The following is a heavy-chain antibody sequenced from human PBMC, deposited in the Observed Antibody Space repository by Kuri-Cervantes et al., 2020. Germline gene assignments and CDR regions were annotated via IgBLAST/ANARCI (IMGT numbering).Heavy chain of an antibody. J-gene: IGHJ4*02. Sequence: GESLKISCAASGFAFTDAWMHWVRQAPGKGLEWVGRIKSNTDGGTTDYAAPVKGRFTISRDDSKNTVSLQMNSLKTEDTAMYYCTTNPVWFGETPLDYWGQGTLVTVSS. CDR1: GFAFTDAW. D-gene: IGHD3-10*01. CDR2: IKSNTDGGTT. V-gene: IGHV3-15*01. CDR3: TTNPVWFGETPLDY.